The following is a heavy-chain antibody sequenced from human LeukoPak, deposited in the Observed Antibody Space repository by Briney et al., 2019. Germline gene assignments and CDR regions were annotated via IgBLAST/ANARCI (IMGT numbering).Heavy chain of an antibody. Sequence: PGGSLRLSCEASGFTFGSHAMYWVRQAPGKGLEWVAGIFGSGGSPHYADPVKGRFTISRDTSRTTVYLQINRLRAEDTAVYYCGKTTVGYSSGQKPAWPVDYWGQGTLVTVSS. J-gene: IGHJ4*02. D-gene: IGHD5-18*01. CDR1: GFTFGSHA. V-gene: IGHV3-23*01. CDR3: GKTTVGYSSGQKPAWPVDY. CDR2: IFGSGGSP.